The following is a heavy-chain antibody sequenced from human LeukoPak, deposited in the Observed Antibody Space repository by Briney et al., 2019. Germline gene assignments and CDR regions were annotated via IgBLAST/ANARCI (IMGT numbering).Heavy chain of an antibody. V-gene: IGHV3-23*01. CDR1: EFSFSNFA. J-gene: IGHJ4*02. CDR3: ARTIVPAAPLDY. Sequence: PGGSLRLSCAASEFSFSNFAVGWVRQAPGKGLEWVSTIASGFNTYSADSVKGRFTISRDNAKNTLYLQMNSLRAEDTAVYYCARTIVPAAPLDYWGQGTLVTVSS. CDR2: IASGFNT. D-gene: IGHD2-2*01.